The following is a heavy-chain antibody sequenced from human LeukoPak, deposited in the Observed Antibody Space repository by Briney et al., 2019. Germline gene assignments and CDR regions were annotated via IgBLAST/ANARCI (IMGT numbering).Heavy chain of an antibody. Sequence: PSETLSLTCTVSGGSISSSSYYWGWIRQPPGKGLEWIGSIYYSGSTYYNPSLKSRVTISVDTSKNQFSLKLSSVTAADTAVYYCARVPPGGLPPTPYYFDYWGQGTLVTVFS. J-gene: IGHJ4*02. CDR3: ARVPPGGLPPTPYYFDY. CDR2: IYYSGST. D-gene: IGHD5-12*01. V-gene: IGHV4-39*07. CDR1: GGSISSSSYY.